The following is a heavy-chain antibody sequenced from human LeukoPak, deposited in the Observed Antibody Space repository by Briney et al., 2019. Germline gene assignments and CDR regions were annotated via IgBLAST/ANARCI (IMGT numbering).Heavy chain of an antibody. D-gene: IGHD6-19*01. J-gene: IGHJ4*02. CDR2: ITSSSDTK. Sequence: PGGSLRLSCVASGFTFGPYTMNWVRQAPGKGLEWISHITSSSDTKYYADSVKGRFTISRDNAKNSLYLQMNSLRAEDTAVYYCARGKYSSGWLSLYYFDYWGQGTLVTVSS. CDR3: ARGKYSSGWLSLYYFDY. CDR1: GFTFGPYT. V-gene: IGHV3-48*04.